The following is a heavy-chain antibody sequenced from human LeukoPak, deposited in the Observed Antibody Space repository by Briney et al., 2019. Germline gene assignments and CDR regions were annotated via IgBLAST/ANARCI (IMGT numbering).Heavy chain of an antibody. V-gene: IGHV1-2*02. D-gene: IGHD3-10*01. Sequence: ASVKVSCKASGYTFTGCYMHWVRQAPGQGLEWMGWINPNSGGTNYAQKFQGRVTMTRDTSISTAYMELSRLRSDDTAVYYCAKSRPNYYGSGYPDYWGQGTLVTVSS. CDR1: GYTFTGCY. J-gene: IGHJ4*02. CDR3: AKSRPNYYGSGYPDY. CDR2: INPNSGGT.